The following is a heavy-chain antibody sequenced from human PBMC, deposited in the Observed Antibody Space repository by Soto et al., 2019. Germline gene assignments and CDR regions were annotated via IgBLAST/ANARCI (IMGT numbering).Heavy chain of an antibody. Sequence: QVQLVQSGAEVKKPGDSVKVSCKASGYTFGHFYITWVRQAPGQGLEWMGAISPHIRNTNYAEKFRGRVTMTTDTTTTTAYMELRSLTSDDPAVYYCARDEGGYDILTGYYKANHFDQWGPGAPVTVSS. J-gene: IGHJ4*02. CDR3: ARDEGGYDILTGYYKANHFDQ. D-gene: IGHD3-9*01. V-gene: IGHV1-18*01. CDR1: GYTFGHFY. CDR2: ISPHIRNT.